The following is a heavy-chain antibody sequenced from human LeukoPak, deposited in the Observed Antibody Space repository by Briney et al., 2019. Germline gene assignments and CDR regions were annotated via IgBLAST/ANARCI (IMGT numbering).Heavy chain of an antibody. CDR2: ISYDGSNK. J-gene: IGHJ1*01. CDR3: ASYYDSSVLPRYFQH. Sequence: PGGSLRLSCAASGFTFSSYAMHWVRQAPGKGLEWVAVISYDGSNKYYADSVKGRFTISRDNSKNTLYLQMNSLRAEDTAVYYCASYYDSSVLPRYFQHWGQGTLVTVSS. D-gene: IGHD3-22*01. CDR1: GFTFSSYA. V-gene: IGHV3-30-3*01.